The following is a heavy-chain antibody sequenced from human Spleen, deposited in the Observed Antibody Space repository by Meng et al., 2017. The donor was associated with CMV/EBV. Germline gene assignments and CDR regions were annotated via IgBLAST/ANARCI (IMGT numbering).Heavy chain of an antibody. V-gene: IGHV1-2*02. D-gene: IGHD1-26*01. CDR1: RYTLTGHY. CDR3: ARDGSGSNDWFDS. Sequence: KASRYTLTGHYMHWVRQAPGQGLEWMGWINPKNGDTNYAQKFQGRVTMTRDTSISTAYIELRRLRYDDTAVYYCARDGSGSNDWFDSWGQGTLVTVSS. CDR2: INPKNGDT. J-gene: IGHJ5*01.